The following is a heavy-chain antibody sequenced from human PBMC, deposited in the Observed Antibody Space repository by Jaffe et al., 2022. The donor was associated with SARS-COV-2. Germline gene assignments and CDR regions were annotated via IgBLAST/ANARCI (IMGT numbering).Heavy chain of an antibody. Sequence: QVQLVQSGAEVKKPGASVKVSCKASGYTFTSYDINWVRQATGQGLEWMGWMNPNSGNTGYAQKFQGRVTMTRNTSISTAYMELSSLRSEDTAVYYCARGRYCSGGSCYNNWFDPWGQGTLVTVSS. CDR2: MNPNSGNT. D-gene: IGHD2-15*01. CDR1: GYTFTSYD. V-gene: IGHV1-8*01. J-gene: IGHJ5*02. CDR3: ARGRYCSGGSCYNNWFDP.